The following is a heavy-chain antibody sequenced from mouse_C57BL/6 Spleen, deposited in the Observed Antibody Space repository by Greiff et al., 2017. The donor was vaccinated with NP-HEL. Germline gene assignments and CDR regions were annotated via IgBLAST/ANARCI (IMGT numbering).Heavy chain of an antibody. D-gene: IGHD1-1*01. CDR2: IYPGSGST. J-gene: IGHJ2*01. CDR3: ARSGSTSTGVAHFDY. Sequence: QVQLQQPGAELVKPGASVKMSCKASGYTFTSYWITWVKQRPGQGLEWIGDIYPGSGSTNYNEKFKSKATLTVDTSSSTAYMQLSSLTSEDSAVYYCARSGSTSTGVAHFDYWGQGTTLTVSS. V-gene: IGHV1-55*01. CDR1: GYTFTSYW.